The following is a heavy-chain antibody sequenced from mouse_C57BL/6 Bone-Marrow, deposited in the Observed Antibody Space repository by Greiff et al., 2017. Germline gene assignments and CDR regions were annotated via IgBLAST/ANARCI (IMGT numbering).Heavy chain of an antibody. J-gene: IGHJ3*01. Sequence: QVQLKQPGAELVKPGASVKMSCKASGYTFTSYWITWVKQRPGQGLEWIGDIYPGSGSTNYNEKFKSKATLTVDTSSSTAYRQLCSLTAEDSAVYYCARGRGFAYWGQGTLVTVSA. V-gene: IGHV1-55*01. CDR1: GYTFTSYW. CDR2: IYPGSGST. CDR3: ARGRGFAY.